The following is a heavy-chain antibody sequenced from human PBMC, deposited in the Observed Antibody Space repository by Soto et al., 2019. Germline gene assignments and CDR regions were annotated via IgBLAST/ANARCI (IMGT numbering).Heavy chain of an antibody. J-gene: IGHJ5*02. D-gene: IGHD3-10*01. CDR1: SVSIISSSYY. CDR3: ARRPLRGTMVRGVMASLFDP. V-gene: IGHV4-39*01. Sequence: PSATLSLTCTVSSVSIISSSYYWVLIRQPPGKGLEWIGSIYYSGSTYYNPSLKSRVTISVDTSKNQFSLKLSSVTAADTAVYYCARRPLRGTMVRGVMASLFDPWGQGTLVTVSS. CDR2: IYYSGST.